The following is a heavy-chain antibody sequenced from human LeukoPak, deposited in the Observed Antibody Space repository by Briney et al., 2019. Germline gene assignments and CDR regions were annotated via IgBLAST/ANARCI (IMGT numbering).Heavy chain of an antibody. Sequence: GGSLRLSCAASGFTFSSYSMNWVRQAPGKGLEWVSYISSSSSTIYYADSVKGRFTISRDNAKNSLYLQMNSLRAEDTAVYYCARDSGAVTTHYYYGMDVWGQGTTVTVSS. D-gene: IGHD4-17*01. CDR2: ISSSSSTI. CDR1: GFTFSSYS. V-gene: IGHV3-48*01. J-gene: IGHJ6*02. CDR3: ARDSGAVTTHYYYGMDV.